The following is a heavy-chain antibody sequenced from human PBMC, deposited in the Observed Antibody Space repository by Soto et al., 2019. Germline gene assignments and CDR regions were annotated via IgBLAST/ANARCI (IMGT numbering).Heavy chain of an antibody. Sequence: PGGSLRLSCVGSGFTFGNYAMSWVRQAPGKGLEWVSSITGIDGRTYYADSVKGRFTISRDNPKNTLYLQMNNLRAEDTAMFYCAKDRGPYCSGGICYPPSWFDPWGHVTQVTVSS. CDR1: GFTFGNYA. CDR2: ITGIDGRT. D-gene: IGHD2-15*01. V-gene: IGHV3-23*01. J-gene: IGHJ5*02. CDR3: AKDRGPYCSGGICYPPSWFDP.